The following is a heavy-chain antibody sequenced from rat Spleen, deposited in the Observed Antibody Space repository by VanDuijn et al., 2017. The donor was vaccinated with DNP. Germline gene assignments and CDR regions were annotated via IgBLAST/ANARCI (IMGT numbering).Heavy chain of an antibody. CDR2: IWGGGTT. CDR1: GFSLTDYT. Sequence: QVQLKESGPGMVQPSQTLSLTCSVSGFSLTDYTMHWVRQPPGKVLEWVGTIWGGGTTDYNSALKSQLSISRDTSKSQVFLKMNSLQPEDTGTYYCARLRGSYFDYWGQGVMVTVSS. D-gene: IGHD1-4*01. V-gene: IGHV2-19*01. J-gene: IGHJ2*01. CDR3: ARLRGSYFDY.